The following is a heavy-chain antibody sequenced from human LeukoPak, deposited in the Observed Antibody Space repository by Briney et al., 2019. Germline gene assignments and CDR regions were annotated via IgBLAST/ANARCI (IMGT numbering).Heavy chain of an antibody. CDR1: GGSFSGYY. Sequence: SETLTLTWAVYGGSFSGYYRSWIRQPPGKGLEWFWEINHSGSTNYNPSLKSRVTITVDTSKNQFSLELSSVTAADTAVYYCARGYMTRPLGYCSGGSCYPSPSKVDYWGQGTLVTVSS. J-gene: IGHJ4*02. D-gene: IGHD2-15*01. V-gene: IGHV4-34*01. CDR2: INHSGST. CDR3: ARGYMTRPLGYCSGGSCYPSPSKVDY.